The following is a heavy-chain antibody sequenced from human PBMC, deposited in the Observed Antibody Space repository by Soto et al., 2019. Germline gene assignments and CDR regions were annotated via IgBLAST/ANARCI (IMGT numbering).Heavy chain of an antibody. Sequence: LRLSCAASGFTFSSYGMHWVRQAPGKGLEWVAVIWYDGSNKYYADSVKGRFTISRDNSKNTLYLQMNSLRAEDTAVYYCARDDYYDTSGYLALFDSWGQGTLVTVSS. D-gene: IGHD3-22*01. V-gene: IGHV3-33*01. CDR2: IWYDGSNK. CDR3: ARDDYYDTSGYLALFDS. J-gene: IGHJ4*02. CDR1: GFTFSSYG.